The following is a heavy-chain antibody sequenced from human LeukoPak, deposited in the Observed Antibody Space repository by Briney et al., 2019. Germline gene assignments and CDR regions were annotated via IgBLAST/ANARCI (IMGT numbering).Heavy chain of an antibody. J-gene: IGHJ4*02. D-gene: IGHD3-22*01. Sequence: SVKVSCKASGGTFSSYAISWVRQAPGQGLEWMGGIIPIFGTANYAQKFQGRVTMTTDKSTTTAYMELRSLRSDDTAVYYCARDPVHYYDSSGYWRYWGQGTLVTVSS. CDR1: GGTFSSYA. V-gene: IGHV1-69*05. CDR2: IIPIFGTA. CDR3: ARDPVHYYDSSGYWRY.